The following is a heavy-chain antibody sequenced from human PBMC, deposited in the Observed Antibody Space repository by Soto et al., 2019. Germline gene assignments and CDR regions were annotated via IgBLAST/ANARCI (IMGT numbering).Heavy chain of an antibody. CDR1: GFTFSSYA. CDR3: ARESEDLTSNFDY. Sequence: GGSLRLSCAASGFTFSSYAMHWVRQAPGKGLEWVAVISYDGSNKYYADSVKGRFTISRDNSKNTLYLEMNSLRAEDTAVYYCARESEDLTSNFDYWGQGTLVTVSS. CDR2: ISYDGSNK. J-gene: IGHJ4*02. V-gene: IGHV3-30-3*01.